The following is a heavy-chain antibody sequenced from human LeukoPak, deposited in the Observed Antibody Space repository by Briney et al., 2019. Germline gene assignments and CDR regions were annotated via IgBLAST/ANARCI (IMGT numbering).Heavy chain of an antibody. CDR2: LYPGDSDT. CDR3: ARHSSTGIDY. CDR1: GFSFTGYW. Sequence: GESLKISCXASGFSFTGYWIGWVRQMTGKGLEWMGILYPGDSDTRYSPSFQGQVTMSADESISAAYLQWATLKASDSAMYYCARHSSTGIDYWGQGTLVTVSS. J-gene: IGHJ4*02. D-gene: IGHD2-2*01. V-gene: IGHV5-51*01.